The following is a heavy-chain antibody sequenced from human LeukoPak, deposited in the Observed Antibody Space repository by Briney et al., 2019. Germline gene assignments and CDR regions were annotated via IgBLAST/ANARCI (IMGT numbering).Heavy chain of an antibody. J-gene: IGHJ4*02. CDR3: ARDPPYDFWSGYYDSFDY. CDR2: INSDGSST. CDR1: GFTFNSYW. V-gene: IGHV3-74*01. D-gene: IGHD3-3*01. Sequence: PGGSLRPSCAASGFTFNSYWMHWVRQAPGKGLVWVSRINSDGSSTSYADSVKGRFTISRDNAKNTLYLQMNSLRAEDTAVYYCARDPPYDFWSGYYDSFDYWGQGTLVTVSS.